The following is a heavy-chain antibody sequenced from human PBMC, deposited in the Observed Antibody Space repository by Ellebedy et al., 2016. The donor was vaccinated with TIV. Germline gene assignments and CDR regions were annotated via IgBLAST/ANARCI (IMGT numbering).Heavy chain of an antibody. CDR2: IYDTGVT. Sequence: MPSETLSLTCTASGGSLSSHFWSWIRQPPRKGLEWIGRIYDTGVTNYSPSLKSRVTMSIDTSKNQFSLQLSSVTAADTAVYYCVRGTGDNMIGLKGWFDPWGQGTLVTVSS. D-gene: IGHD3-16*01. CDR3: VRGTGDNMIGLKGWFDP. V-gene: IGHV4-59*11. CDR1: GGSLSSHF. J-gene: IGHJ5*02.